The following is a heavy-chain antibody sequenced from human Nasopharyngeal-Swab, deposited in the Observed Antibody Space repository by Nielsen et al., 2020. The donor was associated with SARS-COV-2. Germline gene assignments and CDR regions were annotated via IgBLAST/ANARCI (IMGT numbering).Heavy chain of an antibody. CDR3: ARAILNLGRGDYMDV. CDR2: LYTRGTT. V-gene: IGHV4-61*02. J-gene: IGHJ6*03. Sequence: WIRQPPGKGLEWIGRLYTRGTTNYNPSLKRRVTISEDTAKDQFSLKLSSVTAADTAVYYCARAILNLGRGDYMDVRGKGTTVTVSS. D-gene: IGHD1-1*01.